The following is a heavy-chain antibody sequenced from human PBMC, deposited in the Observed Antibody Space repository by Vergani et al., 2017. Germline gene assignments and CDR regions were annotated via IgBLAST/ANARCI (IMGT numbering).Heavy chain of an antibody. D-gene: IGHD3-10*01. Sequence: QVQLQESGPGLVKPSETLSLTCTVSGYSISSGYYWGWIRQPPGKGLEWIGSIYHSGSTYYNPSLKSRVTISVDTSKKQFSLKLSSVTAADTAVYYCARFGENCSDPWGQGTLVTVSS. CDR2: IYHSGST. V-gene: IGHV4-38-2*02. CDR3: ARFGENCSDP. CDR1: GYSISSGYY. J-gene: IGHJ5*02.